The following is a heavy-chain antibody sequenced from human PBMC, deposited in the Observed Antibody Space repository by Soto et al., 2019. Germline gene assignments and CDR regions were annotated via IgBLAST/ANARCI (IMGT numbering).Heavy chain of an antibody. CDR1: GGSFSGYS. D-gene: IGHD3-10*01. Sequence: PAETLSLTCAVYGGSFSGYSWSWIRQPPGKGLEWIGEINHSGSTNYNPSLKSRVTISVDTSKNQFSLKLSSVAAADTAVYYCASLAGRYGSGSYYNVRYYYGMDVWGQGTTVT. V-gene: IGHV4-34*01. CDR3: ASLAGRYGSGSYYNVRYYYGMDV. J-gene: IGHJ6*02. CDR2: INHSGST.